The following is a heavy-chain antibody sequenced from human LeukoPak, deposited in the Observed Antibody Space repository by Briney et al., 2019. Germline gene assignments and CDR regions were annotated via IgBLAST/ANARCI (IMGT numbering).Heavy chain of an antibody. V-gene: IGHV1-2*02. J-gene: IGHJ4*02. CDR2: IDPNTGGT. Sequence: ASVNVSCKASGYTFTGYYMHWVRQAPGQGLEWMGWIDPNTGGTNYAQKFQGRVTMTRDTSISTAYMELSRLRSDDTAVYYCARGNYDFWTYWGQGTLVTVSS. D-gene: IGHD3-3*01. CDR1: GYTFTGYY. CDR3: ARGNYDFWTY.